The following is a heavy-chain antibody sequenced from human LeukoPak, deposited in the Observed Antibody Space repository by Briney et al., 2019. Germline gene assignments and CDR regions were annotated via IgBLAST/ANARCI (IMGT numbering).Heavy chain of an antibody. J-gene: IGHJ5*02. D-gene: IGHD1-1*01. CDR3: ARDGIGRWFDP. Sequence: SQTLSLTCTVSGGSISSGGYYWSWIRQHPGKGLEWIGYIYYSGSTNYNPSLKSRVTISVDTSKNQFSLKLSSVTAADTAVYYCARDGIGRWFDPWGQGTLVTVSS. CDR2: IYYSGST. V-gene: IGHV4-61*08. CDR1: GGSISSGGYY.